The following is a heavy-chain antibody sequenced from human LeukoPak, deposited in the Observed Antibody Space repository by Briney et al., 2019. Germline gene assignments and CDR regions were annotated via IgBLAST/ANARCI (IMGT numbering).Heavy chain of an antibody. Sequence: YPSETLSLTCTVSGDSISNYYWSWIRQPPGKGLECIGYIYYSGSTNYNPSLKSRVTISEDTSKNQFSLRLTSVTSEDTAVYYCARLSGSYYRWFDHWGQGTLVTVSS. CDR1: GDSISNYY. D-gene: IGHD1-26*01. J-gene: IGHJ5*02. CDR3: ARLSGSYYRWFDH. CDR2: IYYSGST. V-gene: IGHV4-59*01.